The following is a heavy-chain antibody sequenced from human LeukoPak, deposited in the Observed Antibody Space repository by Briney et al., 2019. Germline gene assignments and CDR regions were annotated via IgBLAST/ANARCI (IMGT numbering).Heavy chain of an antibody. CDR1: GGSISSYY. V-gene: IGHV4-59*12. CDR3: ARDLYYYYYMDV. J-gene: IGHJ6*03. Sequence: SETLSLTCTVSGGSISSYYWSWIRQPPGKGLEWIGYIYYSGSTNYNPSLKSRVTISVDTSKNQFSLKLSSVTAADTAVYYCARDLYYYYYMDVWGKGTMVTVSS. CDR2: IYYSGST.